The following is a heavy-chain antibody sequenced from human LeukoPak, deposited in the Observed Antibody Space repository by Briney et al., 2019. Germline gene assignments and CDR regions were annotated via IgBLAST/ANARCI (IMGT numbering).Heavy chain of an antibody. Sequence: GEALKISCKGSGYSFTNYWIGWVRQMPGKGLEWMRSSFPGDSDTRYSPSFQGQVTMSADKSISTAYLQWSSLQASDTAMYYCARQVLGCSGGSCYSGSFDPWGQGTLVIVSS. V-gene: IGHV5-51*01. CDR3: ARQVLGCSGGSCYSGSFDP. D-gene: IGHD2-15*01. J-gene: IGHJ5*02. CDR1: GYSFTNYW. CDR2: SFPGDSDT.